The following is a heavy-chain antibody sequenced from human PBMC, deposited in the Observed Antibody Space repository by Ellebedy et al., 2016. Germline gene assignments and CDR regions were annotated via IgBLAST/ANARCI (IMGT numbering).Heavy chain of an antibody. CDR2: IYYSGST. CDR3: ARDLVSGGFDY. Sequence: SETLSLXXTVSGGSISSSSYYWGWIRQPPGKGLEWIGSIYYSGSTYYNPSLKSRVTISVDTSKNQFSLKLSSVTAADTAVYYCARDLVSGGFDYWGQGTLVTVSS. V-gene: IGHV4-39*07. D-gene: IGHD3-10*01. J-gene: IGHJ4*02. CDR1: GGSISSSSYY.